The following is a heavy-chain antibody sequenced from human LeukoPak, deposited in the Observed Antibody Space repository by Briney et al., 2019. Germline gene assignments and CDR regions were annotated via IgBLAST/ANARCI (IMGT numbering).Heavy chain of an antibody. CDR3: ARDSSYGSNFDHFDY. Sequence: AGGSLRLSCAASGFTFSSYSMNWVRQAPGKGLEWVSSISSSSSYIYYADSVKGRFTISRDNAKNSLYLQVNSLRAEDMAVYYCARDSSYGSNFDHFDYWGQGTLVTVSS. D-gene: IGHD4/OR15-4a*01. CDR2: ISSSSSYI. CDR1: GFTFSSYS. J-gene: IGHJ4*02. V-gene: IGHV3-21*01.